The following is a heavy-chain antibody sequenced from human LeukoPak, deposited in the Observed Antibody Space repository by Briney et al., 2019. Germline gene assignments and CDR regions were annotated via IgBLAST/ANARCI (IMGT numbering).Heavy chain of an antibody. CDR3: ARGDDSSGSDAFDI. Sequence: SETLSLTCTVSGGSISSYYWSWIRQPPGKGLEWIGYIYYSGSTNYNPSLKSRVTISVDTSKNQFSLKLNSVTAADTAVYYCARGDDSSGSDAFDIWGQGTMVTVSS. J-gene: IGHJ3*02. CDR2: IYYSGST. CDR1: GGSISSYY. V-gene: IGHV4-59*08. D-gene: IGHD3-22*01.